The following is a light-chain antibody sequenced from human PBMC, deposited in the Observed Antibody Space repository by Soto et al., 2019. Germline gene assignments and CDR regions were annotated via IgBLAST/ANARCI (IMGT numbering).Light chain of an antibody. CDR2: GAS. V-gene: IGKV3-15*01. CDR3: QQYNNWPRT. Sequence: EIVMAQSPATLSVSPGERATLSCRASQNVISNLAWYQQIPGQAPRLLIYGASTRVTGIPVRFSGSGSGTEFTLTISSLQSEDFAVYYCQQYNNWPRTFGQGTKVEIK. CDR1: QNVISN. J-gene: IGKJ1*01.